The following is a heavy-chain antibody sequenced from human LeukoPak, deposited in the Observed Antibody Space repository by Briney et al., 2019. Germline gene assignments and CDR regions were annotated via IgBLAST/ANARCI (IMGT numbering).Heavy chain of an antibody. CDR3: ARTNGVSYYYYMDV. Sequence: PSETLSLTCTVSGGSISSYYWSWIRQPAGKGLEWIGRIYTSGCTNYNPSLKSRVIMSVDTSKNQFSLKLGSVTAADTAVYYCARTNGVSYYYYMDVWGKGTTVTVSS. J-gene: IGHJ6*03. CDR2: IYTSGCT. D-gene: IGHD2-8*01. V-gene: IGHV4-4*07. CDR1: GGSISSYY.